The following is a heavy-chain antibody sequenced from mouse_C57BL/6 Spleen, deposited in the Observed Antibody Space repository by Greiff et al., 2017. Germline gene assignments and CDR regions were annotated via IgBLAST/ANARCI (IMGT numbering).Heavy chain of an antibody. CDR1: GYTFTSYW. V-gene: IGHV1-69*01. CDR3: ARGYYGGSYYFDY. CDR2: IDPADSYT. J-gene: IGHJ2*01. D-gene: IGHD1-1*01. Sequence: QVQLQQPGAELVMPGASVKLSCKASGYTFTSYWMHWVKQRPGQGLEWIGEIDPADSYTNYNQKFKGKSTLTVDKSSSTAYMQLSSLTSEDSAVYYCARGYYGGSYYFDYWGQGTTLTVSS.